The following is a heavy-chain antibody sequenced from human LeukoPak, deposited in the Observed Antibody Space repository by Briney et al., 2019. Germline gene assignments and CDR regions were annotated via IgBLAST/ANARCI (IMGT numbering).Heavy chain of an antibody. J-gene: IGHJ4*02. CDR2: ISSSSSTI. D-gene: IGHD4-17*01. V-gene: IGHV3-48*02. Sequence: PGGSLRLSCAASGFTFSSYEMNWVRQAPGKGLEWVSYISSSSSTIYYADSVKGRFTISRDNAKNSLYLQMNSLRDEDTAVYYCARATNHCGDYGDCWGLGTLVTVSS. CDR3: ARATNHCGDYGDC. CDR1: GFTFSSYE.